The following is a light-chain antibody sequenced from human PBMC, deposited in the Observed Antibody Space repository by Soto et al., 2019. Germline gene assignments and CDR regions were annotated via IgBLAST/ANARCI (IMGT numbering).Light chain of an antibody. CDR1: SSDVGGYNY. CDR3: SSYTGSSTLNYV. V-gene: IGLV2-14*01. J-gene: IGLJ1*01. Sequence: QSVLTQPASVSGSPGQSITISCTGTSSDVGGYNYVSWYQQHPGKAPKLMIYDVSNRPSGVSNRFSGSKSGNTASLTISGLQAEDEADYYCSSYTGSSTLNYVFGTGTQLTVL. CDR2: DVS.